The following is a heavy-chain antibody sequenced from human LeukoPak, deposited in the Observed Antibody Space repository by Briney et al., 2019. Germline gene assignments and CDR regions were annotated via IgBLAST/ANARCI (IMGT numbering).Heavy chain of an antibody. D-gene: IGHD4-23*01. CDR2: IYDGRTI. J-gene: IGHJ4*02. CDR3: ARHDGRSGGTMGALDS. V-gene: IGHV4-39*01. CDR1: GGSISSGSHH. Sequence: SETLSLTCTVSGGSISSGSHHWGWFRQSPGKGLEWIGSIYDGRTIYYNPSLNSRVTISAVTSKNQFSLQLDSVTAADTAVYYCARHDGRSGGTMGALDSWGQGSLVTVSS.